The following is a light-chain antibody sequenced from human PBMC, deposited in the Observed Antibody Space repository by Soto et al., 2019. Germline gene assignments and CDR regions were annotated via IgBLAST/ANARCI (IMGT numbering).Light chain of an antibody. CDR1: QSVSSSY. J-gene: IGKJ2*01. Sequence: EIVLTQSPCTLSLSPGERATLSCRASQSVSSSYLAWYQQKPGQAPRILIYSASSRATGIPDRFSGSGSGTDFTLTISRLEPEDFAVYYCQQYGTSPYTFGQGTKLDIK. CDR3: QQYGTSPYT. CDR2: SAS. V-gene: IGKV3-20*01.